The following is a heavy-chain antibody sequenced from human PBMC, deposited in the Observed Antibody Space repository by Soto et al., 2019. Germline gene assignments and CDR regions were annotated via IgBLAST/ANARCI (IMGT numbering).Heavy chain of an antibody. V-gene: IGHV3-15*07. CDR2: VKTKSKGETT. J-gene: IGHJ5*02. CDR1: GFTFGDAW. Sequence: EVQLVESGGGWVKPRGSLTLSCVASGFTFGDAWMNWVRQAAGKGLEWVGHVKTKSKGETTDYAAPVKGRFTIWRVDSTNTLYLQMNSLKSEDTGKYFCTTLAPSWGQGTQVTVSS. CDR3: TTLAPS.